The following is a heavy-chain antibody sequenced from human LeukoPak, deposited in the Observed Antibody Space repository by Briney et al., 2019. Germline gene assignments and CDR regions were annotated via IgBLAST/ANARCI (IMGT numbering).Heavy chain of an antibody. D-gene: IGHD3-22*01. CDR1: GGSISSYY. J-gene: IGHJ4*02. V-gene: IGHV4-59*01. CDR3: ARSPRSGYWTNYFDY. Sequence: SETLCLTRTVSGGSISSYYWSWIRQPPGKGLEWIGYIYYSGSTNYNPSLKSRVTISVDTSKNQFSLKLSSVTAADTAVYYCARSPRSGYWTNYFDYWGQGTLVTVSS. CDR2: IYYSGST.